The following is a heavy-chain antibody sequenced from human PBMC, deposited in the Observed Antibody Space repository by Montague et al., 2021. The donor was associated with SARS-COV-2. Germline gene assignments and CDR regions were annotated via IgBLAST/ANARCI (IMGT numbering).Heavy chain of an antibody. Sequence: SETRSLTCTVSGDSISGFYWSWIRQSPGKGLEWIGYIYYTGSTNSWPHLNSRISMSVDTFRNELSLKLSSVTAADMALYYCARFTDSGFDYWGQGILVTVSS. CDR1: GDSISGFY. V-gene: IGHV4-59*01. CDR3: ARFTDSGFDY. CDR2: IYYTGST. D-gene: IGHD6-25*01. J-gene: IGHJ4*02.